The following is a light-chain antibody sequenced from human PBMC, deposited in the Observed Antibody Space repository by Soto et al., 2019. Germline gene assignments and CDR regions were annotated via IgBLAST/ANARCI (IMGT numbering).Light chain of an antibody. V-gene: IGKV1-39*01. CDR2: GAS. J-gene: IGKJ4*01. CDR3: QQTDSTPKT. Sequence: DIQLTQSPSTLSASVGDRITITCRASQSINVYLHWYQQKPGKPPNLLIYGASSLQSGVPSRFSGGGPGTDFTLTISSLQPEDVGTYYCQQTDSTPKTFGGGTKVDIK. CDR1: QSINVY.